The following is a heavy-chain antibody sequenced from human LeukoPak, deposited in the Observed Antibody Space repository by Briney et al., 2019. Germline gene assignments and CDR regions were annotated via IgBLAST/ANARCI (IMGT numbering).Heavy chain of an antibody. CDR3: TRGIGYTYGWSD. CDR2: IRRIPSGGTT. Sequence: GGSLRLSCVTSGFTFTDYAISWFRQAPGKGLEWVGFIRRIPSGGTTDYAASVKGRFTISRGNSKSIAYLQMNSLESEDTAMYYCTRGIGYTYGWSDWGQGTLVTVSS. J-gene: IGHJ4*02. V-gene: IGHV3-49*03. D-gene: IGHD5-18*01. CDR1: GFTFTDYA.